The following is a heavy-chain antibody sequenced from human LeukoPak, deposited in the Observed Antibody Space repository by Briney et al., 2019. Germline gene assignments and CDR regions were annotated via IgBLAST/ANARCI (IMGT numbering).Heavy chain of an antibody. V-gene: IGHV4-31*03. CDR3: ARRRVVVAATDGASGAFDI. J-gene: IGHJ3*02. CDR2: TYYSGST. D-gene: IGHD2-15*01. CDR1: GGSINSGGYY. Sequence: SETLSLTCTVSGGSINSGGYYWSWIRQHPGKGLEWIGYTYYSGSTYYNPSLKSRVTISVDTSKNQFSLKLSSVTAADTAVYYCARRRVVVAATDGASGAFDIWGQGTMVTVSS.